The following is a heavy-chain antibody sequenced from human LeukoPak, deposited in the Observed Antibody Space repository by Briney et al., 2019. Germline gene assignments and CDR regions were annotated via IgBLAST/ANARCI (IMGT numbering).Heavy chain of an antibody. CDR1: GFTFSSYW. J-gene: IGHJ6*03. CDR2: IKQDGSEK. CDR3: ARERRTNNYYYYMDV. Sequence: GGSLRLSCAASGFTFSSYWMSWVRQAPGKGLEWVANIKQDGSEKYYVDSVKGRFTISRDNAKNSLYLQMNSLRAEDTAAYYCARERRTNNYYYYMDVWGKGTTVTVSS. V-gene: IGHV3-7*01. D-gene: IGHD2-2*01.